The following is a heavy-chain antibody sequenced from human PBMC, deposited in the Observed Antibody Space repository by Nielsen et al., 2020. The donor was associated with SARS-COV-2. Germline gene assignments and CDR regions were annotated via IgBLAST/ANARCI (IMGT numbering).Heavy chain of an antibody. CDR1: GFTFSSYA. J-gene: IGHJ4*02. V-gene: IGHV3-23*01. CDR2: VSGSGVST. D-gene: IGHD2-21*01. Sequence: GGSLRLSCAASGFTFSSYAMSWVRQAPGKGLEWVSGVSGSGVSTYYADSVKGRFTISRDNSKNTLYLQMNSLRAEDTAVYYCAKLRVMYFDYWGQGTLVTVSS. CDR3: AKLRVMYFDY.